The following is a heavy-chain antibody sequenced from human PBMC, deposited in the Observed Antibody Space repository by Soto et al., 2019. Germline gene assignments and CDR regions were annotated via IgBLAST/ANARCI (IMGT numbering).Heavy chain of an antibody. V-gene: IGHV4-31*03. CDR3: ARVKPPYYYDSSGQLDY. J-gene: IGHJ4*02. Sequence: PSETLSLTCTVSGGSISSGGYYWSWIRQHPGKGLEWIGYIYYSGSTYYNPSLKSRVTISVDTSKNQFSLKLSSVTAADTAVYYCARVKPPYYYDSSGQLDYWGQGTLVTVSS. D-gene: IGHD3-22*01. CDR1: GGSISSGGYY. CDR2: IYYSGST.